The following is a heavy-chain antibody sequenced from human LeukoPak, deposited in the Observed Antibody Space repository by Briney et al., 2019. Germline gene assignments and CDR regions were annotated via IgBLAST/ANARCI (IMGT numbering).Heavy chain of an antibody. D-gene: IGHD6-13*01. CDR3: ARSYSSSWYAFDP. Sequence: SETLSVTCAVYGGSFSGYYWSWISQPPGKGVEWIGEINHSGSANYNPSLKSRVTISVDTSKNQFSLKLSSVTAADTAVYYCARSYSSSWYAFDPWGQGTLVTVSS. J-gene: IGHJ5*02. CDR2: INHSGSA. V-gene: IGHV4-34*01. CDR1: GGSFSGYY.